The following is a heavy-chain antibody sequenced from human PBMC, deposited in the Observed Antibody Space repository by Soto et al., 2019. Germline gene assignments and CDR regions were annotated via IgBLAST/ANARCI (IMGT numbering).Heavy chain of an antibody. CDR3: AREGAKRLLWFGEFGENWFDP. CDR1: GYTFTGYY. J-gene: IGHJ5*02. Sequence: ASVKVSCKASGYTFTGYYMHWVRQAPGQGLEWMGWINPNSGGTNYAQKFQGWVTMTRDTSISTAYMELSRLRSDDTAVYYCAREGAKRLLWFGEFGENWFDPWGQGTLVTVSS. D-gene: IGHD3-10*01. CDR2: INPNSGGT. V-gene: IGHV1-2*04.